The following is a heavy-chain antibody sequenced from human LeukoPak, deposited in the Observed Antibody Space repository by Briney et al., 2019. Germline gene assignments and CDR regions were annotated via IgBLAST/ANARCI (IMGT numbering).Heavy chain of an antibody. CDR2: ISSSGSTI. CDR1: GFTFGDYY. D-gene: IGHD3-22*01. Sequence: GGSLRLSXAASGFTFGDYYMSWIRQTPGKGLEWISYISSSGSTIYYADSVKGRFTISRDNAKNSLYLQMNSLRAEDTAVYYCARGQVFFHSSGYYWVWGQGTLVTVSS. V-gene: IGHV3-11*04. J-gene: IGHJ4*02. CDR3: ARGQVFFHSSGYYWV.